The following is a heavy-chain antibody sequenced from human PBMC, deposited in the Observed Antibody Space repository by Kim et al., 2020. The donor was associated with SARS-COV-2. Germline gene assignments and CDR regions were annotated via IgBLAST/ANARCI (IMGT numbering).Heavy chain of an antibody. Sequence: GGSLRLSCAASGFTFSDYYMSWIRQAPGKGLEWVSYISSSGSTIYYADSVKGRFTISRDNAKNSLYLQMNSLRAEDTAVYYCARALVPEKQLRYFDWLDLTDYYYYGMDVWGQGTTVTVSS. J-gene: IGHJ6*02. D-gene: IGHD3-9*01. CDR3: ARALVPEKQLRYFDWLDLTDYYYYGMDV. CDR2: ISSSGSTI. V-gene: IGHV3-11*04. CDR1: GFTFSDYY.